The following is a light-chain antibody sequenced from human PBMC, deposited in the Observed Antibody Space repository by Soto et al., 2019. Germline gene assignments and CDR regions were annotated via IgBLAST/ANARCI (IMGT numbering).Light chain of an antibody. Sequence: QSALTQPPSASGSPGKSVTISCTGTKNDFCVYDFVSWYQHHPGKAPRLIIYEVVQLPSGVPDRFSGSKSGNTASLTVSGLQAADEADYFCKSYAGSNTYVFGSGTKVTVL. CDR2: EVV. J-gene: IGLJ1*01. CDR1: KNDFCVYDF. CDR3: KSYAGSNTYV. V-gene: IGLV2-8*01.